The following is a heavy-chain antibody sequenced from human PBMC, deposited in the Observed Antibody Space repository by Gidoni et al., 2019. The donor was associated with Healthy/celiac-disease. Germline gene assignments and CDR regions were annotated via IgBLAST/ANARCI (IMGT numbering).Heavy chain of an antibody. V-gene: IGHV3-49*05. CDR1: GFTFVAYA. D-gene: IGHD3-10*01. CDR2: IRSKAYGETT. Sequence: EVQLVESGGGLVKPGRSLRLSCTASGFTFVAYAMSWFRQAPGKGLEWVGFIRSKAYGETTEYAASVKGRFTISRDDSKSIAYLQMNSLKTEDTAVYYCTRERDPSITMVRGVIRPPFDYWGQGTLVTVSS. J-gene: IGHJ4*02. CDR3: TRERDPSITMVRGVIRPPFDY.